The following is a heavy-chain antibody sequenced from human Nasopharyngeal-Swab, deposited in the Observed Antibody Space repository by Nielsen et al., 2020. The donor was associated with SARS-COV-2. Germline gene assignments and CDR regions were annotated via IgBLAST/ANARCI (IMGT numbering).Heavy chain of an antibody. CDR1: GDSVSSNSAA. CDR2: TYYRSKWYN. D-gene: IGHD1-26*01. V-gene: IGHV6-1*01. CDR3: ARDEGSWELPGHPGGFDY. Sequence: SQTLSLTCAISGDSVSSNSAAWNWIRQSPSRGLEWLGRTYYRSKWYNDYAVSVKSRITINPDTSKNQFSLQLNSVTPEDTAVYYCARDEGSWELPGHPGGFDYWGQGTLVTVSS. J-gene: IGHJ4*02.